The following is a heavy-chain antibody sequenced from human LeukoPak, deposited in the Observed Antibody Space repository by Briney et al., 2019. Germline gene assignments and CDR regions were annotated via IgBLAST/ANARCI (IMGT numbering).Heavy chain of an antibody. V-gene: IGHV3-21*04. CDR2: IGSSSSYI. Sequence: GGSLRLSCAASRFTFSSYSMNWVRQAPGKGLEWVSSIGSSSSYIYYADSVKGRFTISRDNAKNSLYLQMNSLRAEDTALYYCAREAGTADAFDIWGQGTMVTVSS. D-gene: IGHD6-13*01. J-gene: IGHJ3*02. CDR3: AREAGTADAFDI. CDR1: RFTFSSYS.